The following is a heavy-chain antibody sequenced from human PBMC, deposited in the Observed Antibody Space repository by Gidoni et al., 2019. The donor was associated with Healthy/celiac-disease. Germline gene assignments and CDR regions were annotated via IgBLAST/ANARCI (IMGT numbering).Heavy chain of an antibody. CDR2: ISSSSSYI. Sequence: EVQLVESGGGLVKPGGSLRLSCAASGFTFSSYSMNWVRQAPGKGLEWVSSISSSSSYIYYADSVKGRFTISRDNAKNSLYLQMNSLRAEDTAVYYCAREVLDFWSGYYPFDYWGQGTLVTVSS. J-gene: IGHJ4*02. CDR3: AREVLDFWSGYYPFDY. D-gene: IGHD3-3*01. CDR1: GFTFSSYS. V-gene: IGHV3-21*01.